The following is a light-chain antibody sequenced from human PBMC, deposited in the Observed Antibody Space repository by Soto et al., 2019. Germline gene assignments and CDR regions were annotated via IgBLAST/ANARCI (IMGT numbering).Light chain of an antibody. CDR1: QSISSY. CDR2: AAS. Sequence: DIQMTQSPSSLSASVGDRVTITCRASQSISSYLNWYQQKPGKAPKRLIYAASSLQSGVPSRFSGSGSGTDFTLNISSLQPEVFATYYCQQSYSTPRTSGQGTKVEIK. CDR3: QQSYSTPRT. J-gene: IGKJ1*01. V-gene: IGKV1-39*01.